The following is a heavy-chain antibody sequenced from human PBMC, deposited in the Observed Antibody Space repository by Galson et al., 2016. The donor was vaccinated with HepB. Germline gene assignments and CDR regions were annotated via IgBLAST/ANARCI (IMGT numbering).Heavy chain of an antibody. CDR3: ARTMVRGVIGMAYSDN. CDR2: IITIFGTT. V-gene: IGHV1-69*13. D-gene: IGHD3-10*01. CDR1: GGTFSNYA. J-gene: IGHJ4*02. Sequence: SVKVSCKASGGTFSNYAVTWVRQAPGQGLVWMGGIITIFGTTNIAQKFQGRVTMTADESTSAAYMELSSLRSEDTAVYYCARTMVRGVIGMAYSDNWGQGTLVTVSS.